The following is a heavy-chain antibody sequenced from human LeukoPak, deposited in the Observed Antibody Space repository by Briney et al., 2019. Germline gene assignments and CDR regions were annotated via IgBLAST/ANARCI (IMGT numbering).Heavy chain of an antibody. J-gene: IGHJ4*02. Sequence: GGSLRLSCAASGFSFSDAWMTWVRQAPGKGLEWVGRIKSKTDGGTTDSAAPVKGRFTISRDDSKNTLYLQVNSLKTEDTAVYYCTTALVGAPFDYWGQGTLVTVSS. CDR1: GFSFSDAW. CDR3: TTALVGAPFDY. V-gene: IGHV3-15*01. CDR2: IKSKTDGGTT. D-gene: IGHD1-26*01.